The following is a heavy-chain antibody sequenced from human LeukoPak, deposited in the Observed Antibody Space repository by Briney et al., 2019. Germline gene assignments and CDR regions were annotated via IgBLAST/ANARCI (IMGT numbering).Heavy chain of an antibody. CDR3: ATSSDWAFDH. CDR2: KRPGGGQE. V-gene: IGHV3-7*01. D-gene: IGHD6-19*01. CDR1: GFTFRNSW. Sequence: GVSLRLSCAASGFTFRNSWMTWLRQARGKGLEWVANKRPGGGQELDADSLEGRITISRDNVRNSLFLQLNSLRTEDTAVYFCATSSDWAFDHWGQGTLVTVSS. J-gene: IGHJ4*02.